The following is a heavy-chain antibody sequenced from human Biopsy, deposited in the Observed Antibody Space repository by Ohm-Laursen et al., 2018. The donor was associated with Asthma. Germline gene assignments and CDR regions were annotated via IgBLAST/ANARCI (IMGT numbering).Heavy chain of an antibody. CDR3: AKRRGYSGHDNDY. V-gene: IGHV3-30*18. Sequence: RSLRLSCTASGFMFRSFGTHWVRQAPGKGLEWVAVISYDGNHKFYEDSVKGRFTISRDNSKNTLYLQMNSLRTEDTAVYYCAKRRGYSGHDNDYWGQGTLVIVSS. CDR1: GFMFRSFG. D-gene: IGHD5-12*01. J-gene: IGHJ4*02. CDR2: ISYDGNHK.